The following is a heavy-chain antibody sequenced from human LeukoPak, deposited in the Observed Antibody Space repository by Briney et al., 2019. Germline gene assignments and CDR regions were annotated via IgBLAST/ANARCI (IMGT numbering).Heavy chain of an antibody. Sequence: GGSLRLSCAASGFTFSSYWMHWVRQAPGKGLVWVSRINSDGSSTSYADSVKGRFTISRDNAKNTLYLQMNSLRAEDTAVYYCAVRGHSGYDTSYFDYWGQGTLVTVSS. CDR1: GFTFSSYW. CDR2: INSDGSST. CDR3: AVRGHSGYDTSYFDY. D-gene: IGHD5-12*01. V-gene: IGHV3-74*01. J-gene: IGHJ4*02.